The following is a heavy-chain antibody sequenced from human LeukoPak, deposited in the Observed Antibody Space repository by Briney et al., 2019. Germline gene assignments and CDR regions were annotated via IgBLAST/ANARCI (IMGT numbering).Heavy chain of an antibody. Sequence: PGVSLRLSCAASGFTFGNYAMSWVRQAPGKGLEWVSGISGSGVNTYYADSVKGRFTISRDNSKNTLYLQMNSLRAEDTAVYYCAKDLAYSNYDLKYGMDVWGQGTTVTVSS. CDR2: ISGSGVNT. D-gene: IGHD4-11*01. J-gene: IGHJ6*02. CDR1: GFTFGNYA. CDR3: AKDLAYSNYDLKYGMDV. V-gene: IGHV3-23*01.